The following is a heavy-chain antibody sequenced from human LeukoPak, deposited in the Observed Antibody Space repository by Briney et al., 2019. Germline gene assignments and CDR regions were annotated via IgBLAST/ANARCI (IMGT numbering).Heavy chain of an antibody. CDR1: GYTFTSYG. V-gene: IGHV1-18*01. D-gene: IGHD3-9*01. CDR3: ARGTTYYDISTGYYEGYYFDY. Sequence: ASVKVSCKASGYTFTSYGISWVRQAPGQGLEWMGWISAYNGNTNYAQKLQGRVTMTTDTSTSTAYMELRSLRSDDTAVYYCARGTTYYDISTGYYEGYYFDYWGQGTLVTVSS. J-gene: IGHJ4*02. CDR2: ISAYNGNT.